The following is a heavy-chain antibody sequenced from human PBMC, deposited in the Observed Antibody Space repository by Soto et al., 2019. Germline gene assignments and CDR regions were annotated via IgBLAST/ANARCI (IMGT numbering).Heavy chain of an antibody. D-gene: IGHD3-22*01. Sequence: ASVKGSCKASGYSLTDYAGRWVRQAPGQSLEWMGWINVGNGNTRYSQKFQGRLTLTRDTPGNTAYLELNSLISEDTAVYYCATPQDYDGCLDSWGQGTLVTVSS. J-gene: IGHJ4*02. CDR1: GYSLTDYA. V-gene: IGHV1-3*01. CDR3: ATPQDYDGCLDS. CDR2: INVGNGNT.